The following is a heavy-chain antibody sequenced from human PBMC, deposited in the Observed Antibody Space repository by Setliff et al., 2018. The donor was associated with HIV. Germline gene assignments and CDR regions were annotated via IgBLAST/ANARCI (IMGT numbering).Heavy chain of an antibody. Sequence: ASVKVSCKASGYIFTNYAMNWVRQAPGQGPEWMGWINTNTGNPTYAQGFTGRFVLSLDTSVSTAYLQITSLKAEDTAVYYCARGASSSAVYYYYYYMDVWGKGTTVTGS. D-gene: IGHD6-6*01. J-gene: IGHJ6*03. V-gene: IGHV7-4-1*02. CDR2: INTNTGNP. CDR1: GYIFTNYA. CDR3: ARGASSSAVYYYYYYMDV.